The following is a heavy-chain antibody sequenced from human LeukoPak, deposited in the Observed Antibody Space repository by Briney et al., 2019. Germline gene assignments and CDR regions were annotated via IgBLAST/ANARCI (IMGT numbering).Heavy chain of an antibody. J-gene: IGHJ4*02. D-gene: IGHD6-13*01. Sequence: SETLSLTCTVSGGSISSYYWSWIRQPPGKGLEWIGYIYYSGSTNYNPSLKSRVTISVDTSKNQFSLKLSSVTAADTAVYYCARSPWPAAGAPYYFDYWGQGTLVTVSS. CDR2: IYYSGST. V-gene: IGHV4-59*12. CDR1: GGSISSYY. CDR3: ARSPWPAAGAPYYFDY.